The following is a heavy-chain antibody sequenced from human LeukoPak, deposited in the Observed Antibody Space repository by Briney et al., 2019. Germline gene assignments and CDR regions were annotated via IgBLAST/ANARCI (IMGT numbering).Heavy chain of an antibody. D-gene: IGHD2/OR15-2a*01. V-gene: IGHV5-51*01. CDR3: VTQVDFPSRPTYNSVNKGFHS. J-gene: IGHJ4*02. CDR2: IYPADSDT. CDR1: GYSFSSYW. Sequence: GESLTIPCKGSGYSFSSYWIGWVRQMPGKSLEWMGIIYPADSDTRYNPSFKGQVTISADRSISTAYLQWSSLKASDTAMYSCVTQVDFPSRPTYNSVNKGFHSWGQGTLITGSS.